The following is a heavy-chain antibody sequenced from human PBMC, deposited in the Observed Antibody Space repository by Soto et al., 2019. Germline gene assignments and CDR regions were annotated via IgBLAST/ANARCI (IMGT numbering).Heavy chain of an antibody. CDR2: IYYSGST. Sequence: SETLSLTCTVSGGSISSGGYYWSWIRQHPGKGLEWIGYIYYSGSTYYNPSLKSRVTISVDTSKNQFSLKLSSVTAADTAVYYCARDRQLWFGDNCFDPWGQGTLVTVSS. J-gene: IGHJ5*02. V-gene: IGHV4-31*03. CDR3: ARDRQLWFGDNCFDP. CDR1: GGSISSGGYY. D-gene: IGHD3-10*01.